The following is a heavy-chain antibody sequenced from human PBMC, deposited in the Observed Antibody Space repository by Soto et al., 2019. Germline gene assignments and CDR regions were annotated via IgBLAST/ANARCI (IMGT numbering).Heavy chain of an antibody. Sequence: ASVKVSCKASGYTFTSYGISWVRQAPGQGLEWMGWISAYNGNTNYAQKLQGRVTMTTDTSTSTAYMELRSLRSDDTAVYYCARDAYYYDSSGYHGWDYWGQGTLVTVSS. CDR1: GYTFTSYG. D-gene: IGHD3-22*01. J-gene: IGHJ4*02. CDR3: ARDAYYYDSSGYHGWDY. CDR2: ISAYNGNT. V-gene: IGHV1-18*01.